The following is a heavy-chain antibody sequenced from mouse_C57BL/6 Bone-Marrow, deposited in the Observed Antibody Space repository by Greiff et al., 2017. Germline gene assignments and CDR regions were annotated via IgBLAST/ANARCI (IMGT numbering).Heavy chain of an antibody. CDR1: GYTFTSYW. J-gene: IGHJ3*01. V-gene: IGHV1-7*01. CDR2: INPSSGYT. Sequence: QVQLQQSGAELAKPGASVKLSCKASGYTFTSYWMHWVKQRPGQGLEWIGYINPSSGYTKYNQKFKDKATFTADKSSSTAYMQLSSLTYEDSAVYYCARWGLPPFAYWGQGTLVTVSA. CDR3: ARWGLPPFAY. D-gene: IGHD2-2*01.